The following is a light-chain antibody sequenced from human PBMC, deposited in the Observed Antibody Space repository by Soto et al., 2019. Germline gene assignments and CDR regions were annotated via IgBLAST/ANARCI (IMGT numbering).Light chain of an antibody. V-gene: IGKV3-20*01. CDR3: QQYNSSPRT. Sequence: EIVLTQSPGTLSLSPGERATLSCRASQSINGNYFAWYQQKPGQAPRLVIYGASTRATGIPDRFSGSVSGTDGTLTVSRLEKEDVSVYYGQQYNSSPRTFGQGTKVDIK. CDR2: GAS. CDR1: QSINGNY. J-gene: IGKJ1*01.